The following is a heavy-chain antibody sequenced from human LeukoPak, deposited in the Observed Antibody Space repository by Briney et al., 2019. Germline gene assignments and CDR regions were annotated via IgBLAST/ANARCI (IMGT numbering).Heavy chain of an antibody. J-gene: IGHJ2*01. D-gene: IGHD5-18*01. CDR2: IYPGDSDT. Sequence: GESLKISCKGSGYSFNTYWIGWVRQMPGKGLEWIGMIYPGDSDTRYSPSFQGQVTISADKSITTTYLQWSSLKASDTAMYYCARPNGGQLWFWYFDLWGRGTQVTVSS. CDR1: GYSFNTYW. CDR3: ARPNGGQLWFWYFDL. V-gene: IGHV5-51*01.